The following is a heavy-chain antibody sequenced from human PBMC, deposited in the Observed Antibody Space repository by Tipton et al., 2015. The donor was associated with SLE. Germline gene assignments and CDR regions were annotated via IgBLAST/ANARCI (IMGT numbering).Heavy chain of an antibody. D-gene: IGHD4-23*01. J-gene: IGHJ3*02. CDR1: GFTFSRDW. CDR3: TRGTTVVTTHAFDI. CDR2: IRGKVFGGTT. Sequence: LSLTCAASGFTFSRDWMSWVRQAPGKGLEWVSFIRGKVFGGTTEYAASVKGRFTISRDDSKSTAYLQMHSLKTEDTAVYYCTRGTTVVTTHAFDIWGQGTMVTVSS. V-gene: IGHV3-49*04.